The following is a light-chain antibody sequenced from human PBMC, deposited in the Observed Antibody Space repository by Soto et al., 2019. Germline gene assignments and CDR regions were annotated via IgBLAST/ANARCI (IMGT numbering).Light chain of an antibody. J-gene: IGLJ1*01. CDR3: SSYTSSSSYV. CDR1: SSDVGGYKY. Sequence: QSVLTQPASVSGSPGRSITISCTGTSSDVGGYKYVSWYQQHPDKAPKLIIYDVTNRPSGISNRFSGSKSGNTASLTISGLQAEDEADYYCSSYTSSSSYVFGTGIKVTVL. V-gene: IGLV2-14*01. CDR2: DVT.